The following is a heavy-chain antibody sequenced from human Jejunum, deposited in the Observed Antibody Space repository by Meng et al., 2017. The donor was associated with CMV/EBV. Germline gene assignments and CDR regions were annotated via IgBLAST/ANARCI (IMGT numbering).Heavy chain of an antibody. Sequence: SCAASGFTFHNYWMTWVRQVPGKGLEWVASINQDGSQKYYMDSVKGRFTISRDNAKNSLYLQMSGLRAEDTAVYYCTRDSQHHLYWGQGTTVTVSS. D-gene: IGHD6-13*01. J-gene: IGHJ6*02. CDR2: INQDGSQK. V-gene: IGHV3-7*01. CDR3: TRDSQHHLY. CDR1: GFTFHNYW.